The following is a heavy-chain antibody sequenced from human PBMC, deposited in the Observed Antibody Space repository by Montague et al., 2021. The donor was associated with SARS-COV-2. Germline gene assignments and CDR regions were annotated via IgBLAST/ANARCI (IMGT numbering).Heavy chain of an antibody. V-gene: IGHV4-34*01. CDR1: GGSFSGYY. J-gene: IGHJ4*02. Sequence: SETLSLTCAVYGGSFSGYYWSWIRQHPGKGLEWIVEINHSGSTNYNPSLKSRVFISVDTSKKQLSLTLTSVTAADTAVYYCATQEDPSGWIPGPFDFWGQGTLLSVSS. CDR2: INHSGST. CDR3: ATQEDPSGWIPGPFDF. D-gene: IGHD6-19*01.